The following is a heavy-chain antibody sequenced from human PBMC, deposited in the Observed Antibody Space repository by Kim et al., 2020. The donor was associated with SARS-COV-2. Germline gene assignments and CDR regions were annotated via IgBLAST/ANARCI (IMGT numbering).Heavy chain of an antibody. V-gene: IGHV3-30*18. Sequence: GGSLRLSCAASGFTFSSYGMHWVRQAPGKGLEWVAVISYDGSNKYYADSVKGRFTISRDNSKNTLYLQMNSLRAEDTAVYYCAKAQMVRGVWGTWFDYWGQGTLVTVSS. CDR2: ISYDGSNK. CDR3: AKAQMVRGVWGTWFDY. J-gene: IGHJ4*02. CDR1: GFTFSSYG. D-gene: IGHD3-10*01.